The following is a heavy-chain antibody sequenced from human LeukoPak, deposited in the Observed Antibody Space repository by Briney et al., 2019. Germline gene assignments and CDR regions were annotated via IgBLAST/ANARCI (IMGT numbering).Heavy chain of an antibody. Sequence: PSETLSLTCTVSGGSLSSSSYYWGWIRQPPGKGLEWIGSIYYSGSTYYNPSLKSRVTISVDTSKNQFSLKLSSVTAADTAVYYCARRGWYYFDYWGQGTLVTVSS. D-gene: IGHD6-19*01. J-gene: IGHJ4*02. CDR2: IYYSGST. CDR3: ARRGWYYFDY. V-gene: IGHV4-39*01. CDR1: GGSLSSSSYY.